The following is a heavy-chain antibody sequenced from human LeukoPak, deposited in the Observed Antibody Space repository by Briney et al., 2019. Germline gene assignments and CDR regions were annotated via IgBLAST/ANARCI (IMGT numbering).Heavy chain of an antibody. D-gene: IGHD3-22*01. CDR1: GYTFTGYY. J-gene: IGHJ4*02. V-gene: IGHV1-2*02. CDR2: INPNSGGT. CDR3: ARPYYDSSGYYSPFDY. Sequence: ASVKVSCKASGYTFTGYYMHWVRQAPGQGLEWMGWINPNSGGTNYVQKFQGRVTMTRDTSISTAYMELSRLRSDDTAVYYCARPYYDSSGYYSPFDYWGQGTLVTVSS.